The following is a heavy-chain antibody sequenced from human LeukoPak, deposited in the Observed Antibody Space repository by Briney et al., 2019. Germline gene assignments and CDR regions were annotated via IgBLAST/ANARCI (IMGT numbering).Heavy chain of an antibody. D-gene: IGHD3-16*02. J-gene: IGHJ4*02. CDR3: ARVYDYVWGSYRNFDY. CDR2: IKQDGSEK. V-gene: IGHV3-7*01. Sequence: GGSLRLSCAASGFTFSSYWMSWVRQAPGKGLEWVANIKQDGSEKYYVDSVKGRFTISRDNAKNSLYLQMNSLRAEDTAVYYCARVYDYVWGSYRNFDYWGQGTLATVSS. CDR1: GFTFSSYW.